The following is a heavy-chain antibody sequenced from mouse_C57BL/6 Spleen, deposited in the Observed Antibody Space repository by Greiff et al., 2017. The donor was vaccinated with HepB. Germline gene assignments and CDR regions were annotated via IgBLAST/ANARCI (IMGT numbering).Heavy chain of an antibody. V-gene: IGHV1-80*01. CDR1: GYAFSSYW. Sequence: VQLQQSGAELVKPGASVKISCKASGYAFSSYWMNWVKQRPGKGLEWIGQIYPGDGDTNYNGKFKGKATLTADKSSSTANMQLSSLTSEDSAVYFGASPYDGDYQNAMDYWGQGTSVTVSS. D-gene: IGHD2-3*01. CDR3: ASPYDGDYQNAMDY. CDR2: IYPGDGDT. J-gene: IGHJ4*01.